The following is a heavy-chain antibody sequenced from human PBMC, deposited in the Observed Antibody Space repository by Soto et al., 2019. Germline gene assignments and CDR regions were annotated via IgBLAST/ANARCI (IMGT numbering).Heavy chain of an antibody. D-gene: IGHD3-10*01. V-gene: IGHV3-7*03. CDR3: ARYSGLNHYDSGNHYKVYFFDY. CDR1: GFTFSGYW. CDR2: IKEDGSEK. Sequence: EVQLVESGGGLVQPGGSLRLPCVASGFTFSGYWMGWSRHSPGRGLEWVASIKEDGSEKYYAASVKGRFTVSRDNAKNSVYLQVDSLRTEDTAVYYCARYSGLNHYDSGNHYKVYFFDYWGQGTLVTVSS. J-gene: IGHJ4*02.